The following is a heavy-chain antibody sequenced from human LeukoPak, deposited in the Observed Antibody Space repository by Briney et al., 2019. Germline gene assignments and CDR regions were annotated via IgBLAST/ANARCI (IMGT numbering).Heavy chain of an antibody. CDR1: GYTFTSYG. CDR3: AREGLGSSPDY. J-gene: IGHJ4*02. V-gene: IGHV1-18*01. CDR2: ISAYNGNT. D-gene: IGHD6-6*01. Sequence: ASVKVSCKASGYTFTSYGISWVRQAPGQGLEWMGWISAYNGNTNYAQKLQGRVTITADESTSTAYMELSSLRSEDTAVYYCAREGLGSSPDYWGQGTLVTVSS.